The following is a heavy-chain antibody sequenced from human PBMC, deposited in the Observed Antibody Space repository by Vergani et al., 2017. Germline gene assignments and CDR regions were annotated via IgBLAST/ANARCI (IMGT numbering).Heavy chain of an antibody. D-gene: IGHD3-10*01. V-gene: IGHV3-7*01. CDR1: GFTFSSYW. CDR3: ARAPADFFGANDAFDI. CDR2: IKQDGSEK. Sequence: EVQLVESGGGLVQPGGPLRLSCAASGFTFSSYWMSWVRPAPGKGLEWVANIKQDGSEKYYVDSVKGRFTISRDNAKNSLYLQMNSLIAEDTAVYYCARAPADFFGANDAFDIWGQGTMVTVSS. J-gene: IGHJ3*02.